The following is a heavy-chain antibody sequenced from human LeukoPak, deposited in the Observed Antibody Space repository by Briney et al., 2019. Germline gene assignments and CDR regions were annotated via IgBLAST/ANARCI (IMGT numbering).Heavy chain of an antibody. V-gene: IGHV4-4*07. CDR3: ARGVGDARSFHFDY. CDR2: IYTSGST. J-gene: IGHJ4*02. CDR1: GGSISSYY. D-gene: IGHD2-15*01. Sequence: TSETLSLTCTVSGGSISSYYWSWIRQPAGKGLEWIGRIYTSGSTNYNPPLKSRVTMSVDTSKNQFSLKLSSVTAADAAVYYCARGVGDARSFHFDYWGQGTLVTVSS.